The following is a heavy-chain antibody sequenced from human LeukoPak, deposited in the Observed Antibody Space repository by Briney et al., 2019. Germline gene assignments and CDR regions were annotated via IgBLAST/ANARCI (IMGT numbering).Heavy chain of an antibody. CDR2: IYPGDSDT. J-gene: IGHJ4*02. D-gene: IGHD3-22*01. CDR3: ARGEYYYDSSGYWQFDY. Sequence: GESLKISCKGSGYSFTSYWIGWVRQMPGKGLEWMGIIYPGDSDTRYSPSFQGQVTISADKSISTAYLQRSSLKASDTAMYYCARGEYYYDSSGYWQFDYWGQGTLVTVSS. V-gene: IGHV5-51*01. CDR1: GYSFTSYW.